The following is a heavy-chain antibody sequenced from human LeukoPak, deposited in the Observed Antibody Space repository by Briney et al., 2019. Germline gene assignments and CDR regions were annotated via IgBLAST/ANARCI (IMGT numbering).Heavy chain of an antibody. J-gene: IGHJ3*02. Sequence: SETLSLTCTVSGGSISSGSYYWSWIRQPAGKGLKWIGRIYTSGSTNYNPSLKSRVTISVDTSKSQFSLKLSSVTAADTAVYYCARDDFGDSGAFDIWGQGTMVTVSS. V-gene: IGHV4-61*02. CDR2: IYTSGST. D-gene: IGHD3-3*01. CDR1: GGSISSGSYY. CDR3: ARDDFGDSGAFDI.